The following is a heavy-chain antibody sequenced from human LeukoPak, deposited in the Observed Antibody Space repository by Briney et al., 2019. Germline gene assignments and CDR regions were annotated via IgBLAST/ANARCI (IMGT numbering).Heavy chain of an antibody. V-gene: IGHV1-2*02. CDR3: ARAIYKIYCSGGSCYDDY. CDR2: INPNSGGT. Sequence: GASVKVSCKASGYTFTGYYMHWERQAPGQGLEWMGWINPNSGGTNYAQKFQGRVTMTRDTSISTAYMELSRLRSDDTAVYYCARAIYKIYCSGGSCYDDYWGQGTLVTVSS. J-gene: IGHJ4*02. D-gene: IGHD2-15*01. CDR1: GYTFTGYY.